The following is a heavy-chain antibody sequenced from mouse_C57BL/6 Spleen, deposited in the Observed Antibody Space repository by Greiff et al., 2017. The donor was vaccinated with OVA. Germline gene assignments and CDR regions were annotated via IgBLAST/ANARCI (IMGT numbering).Heavy chain of an antibody. Sequence: QVQLQQPGAELVTPGASVKLSCKASGYTFTSSWMHWVKQKPGRGLEWIGRIDPNSGGTKYNEKFKSKATLTVDKPSSTAYMQLSSLTSEDSAGKYCAREEGSSGVDYWGQGTTLTVSS. CDR3: AREEGSSGVDY. CDR1: GYTFTSSW. CDR2: IDPNSGGT. V-gene: IGHV1-72*01. D-gene: IGHD3-2*02. J-gene: IGHJ2*01.